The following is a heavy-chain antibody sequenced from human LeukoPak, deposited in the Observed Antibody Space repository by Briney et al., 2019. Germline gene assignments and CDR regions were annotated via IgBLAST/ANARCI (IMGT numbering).Heavy chain of an antibody. Sequence: GGSLRLSCAASGFTFSSYAMHWVRQAPGKGLEWVAVISYDGSNKYYADSVKGRFTISRGNSKNTLYLQMNSLRAEDTAVYYCARDGSLQLWRYFDYWGQGTLVTVSS. CDR3: ARDGSLQLWRYFDY. CDR1: GFTFSSYA. J-gene: IGHJ4*02. V-gene: IGHV3-30-3*01. D-gene: IGHD5-18*01. CDR2: ISYDGSNK.